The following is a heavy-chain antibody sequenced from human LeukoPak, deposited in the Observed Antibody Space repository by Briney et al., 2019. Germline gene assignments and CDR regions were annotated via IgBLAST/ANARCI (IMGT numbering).Heavy chain of an antibody. D-gene: IGHD3-9*01. V-gene: IGHV3-30*18. J-gene: IGHJ6*02. CDR1: GFTFSSYG. CDR2: ISYDGSNK. CDR3: AKDLYDILTSPRPYYYYYYGMDV. Sequence: PGGSLRLSCAASGFTFSSYGMHWARQAPGKGLEWVAVISYDGSNKYYADSVKGRFTISRDNSKNTLYLQMNSLRAEDTAVYYCAKDLYDILTSPRPYYYYYYGMDVWGQGTTVTVSS.